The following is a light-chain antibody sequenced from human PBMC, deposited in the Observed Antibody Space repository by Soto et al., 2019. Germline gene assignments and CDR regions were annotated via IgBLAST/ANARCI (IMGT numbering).Light chain of an antibody. V-gene: IGLV2-11*01. Sequence: QSALTRPRSVSGSPGQSVTISCTGTSSDVGGYNYVSWYQQHPGKAPKFMIYGVSKRPSGVPDRFSGSKSGNTASLTISGLQAEDEADYYCCSYAGSYIWVFGGGTKLT. CDR3: CSYAGSYIWV. CDR1: SSDVGGYNY. J-gene: IGLJ2*01. CDR2: GVS.